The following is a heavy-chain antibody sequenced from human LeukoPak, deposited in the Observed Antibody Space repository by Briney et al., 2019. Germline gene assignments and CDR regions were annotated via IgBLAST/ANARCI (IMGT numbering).Heavy chain of an antibody. CDR2: ISAYNGNT. CDR1: GYTFTSYG. CDR3: ARGYCSSTSCYTIYYYMDV. Sequence: ASVKVSCKASGYTFTSYGISWVRQAPGQGLEWMGWISAYNGNTNYAQKLPGRVTMTTDTSTSTAYMELRSLRSDDTAVYYCARGYCSSTSCYTIYYYMDVWGKGTTVTVSS. D-gene: IGHD2-2*02. V-gene: IGHV1-18*01. J-gene: IGHJ6*03.